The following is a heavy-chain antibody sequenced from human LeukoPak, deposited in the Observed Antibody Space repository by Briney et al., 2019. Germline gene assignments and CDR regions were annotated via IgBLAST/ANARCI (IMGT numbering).Heavy chain of an antibody. CDR3: AGSTAAAGTAGEDWFDP. Sequence: SETLSLTCAVSGGSISSGGYSWSWIRQPPGKGLEWIGYIYHSGSTYYNLSLKSRVTISVDRSKNQFSLKLSSVTAADTAVYYCAGSTAAAGTAGEDWFDPWGQGTLVTVSS. CDR2: IYHSGST. J-gene: IGHJ5*02. V-gene: IGHV4-30-2*01. CDR1: GGSISSGGYS. D-gene: IGHD6-13*01.